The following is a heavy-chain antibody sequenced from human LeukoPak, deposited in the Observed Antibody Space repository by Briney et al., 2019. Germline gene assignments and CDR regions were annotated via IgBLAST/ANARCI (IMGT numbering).Heavy chain of an antibody. CDR1: GFTFSSYS. Sequence: GGSLRLSCAASGFTFSSYSFNWVRQAPGKGLEWVSYISRTTSYADSVEGRFTISRDNAKSSLYLQMNSLRAEDTAVYYCARDTDYAFDVWGQGTMVTVSS. CDR2: ISRTT. V-gene: IGHV3-48*01. CDR3: ARDTDYAFDV. J-gene: IGHJ3*01.